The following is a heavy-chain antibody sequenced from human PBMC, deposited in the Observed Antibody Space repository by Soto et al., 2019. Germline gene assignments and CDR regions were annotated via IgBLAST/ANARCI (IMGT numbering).Heavy chain of an antibody. V-gene: IGHV3-23*01. CDR1: GFTFSSYA. Sequence: QPGGSLRLSCAASGFTFSSYAMSWVRQAPGKGLEWVSTLSDSGASTYYTDSVRGRFTISRDNSRNTLYLQLNSLRAEDTAVYYCAKVAGRGYKVYFASWGQGTQVTVSS. CDR3: AKVAGRGYKVYFAS. D-gene: IGHD3-10*01. CDR2: LSDSGAST. J-gene: IGHJ4*02.